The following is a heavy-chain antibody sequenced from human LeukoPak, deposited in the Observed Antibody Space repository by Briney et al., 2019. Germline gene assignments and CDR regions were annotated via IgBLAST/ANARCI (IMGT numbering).Heavy chain of an antibody. CDR1: GFTFSSYW. CDR2: INSDGSST. Sequence: PGGSLRLSCAASGFTFSSYWMHWVRHAPGKGLVWVSRINSDGSSTSYADSVKGRFTISRDNAKNSLYLQMNSLRAEDTALYYCSRVSAYTTSSGEFDYWGQGTLVTVSS. D-gene: IGHD6-6*01. J-gene: IGHJ4*02. CDR3: SRVSAYTTSSGEFDY. V-gene: IGHV3-74*01.